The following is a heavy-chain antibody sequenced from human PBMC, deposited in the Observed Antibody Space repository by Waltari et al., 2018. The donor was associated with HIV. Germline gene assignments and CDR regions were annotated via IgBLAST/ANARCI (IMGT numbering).Heavy chain of an antibody. Sequence: QVQLQQWGAGLLKPSETLSLTCAVYGASFSGYYWTWIRQSPGKGLEWIGEIDQSGSTTDNPALKSRGTMSVDTSKKHFALRLTSATAADTAVYFCARMRAVAVAGDWGWDHYYYGLDVWGQGTTVTVS. CDR3: ARMRAVAVAGDWGWDHYYYGLDV. CDR2: IDQSGST. CDR1: GASFSGYY. D-gene: IGHD6-19*01. V-gene: IGHV4-34*01. J-gene: IGHJ6*02.